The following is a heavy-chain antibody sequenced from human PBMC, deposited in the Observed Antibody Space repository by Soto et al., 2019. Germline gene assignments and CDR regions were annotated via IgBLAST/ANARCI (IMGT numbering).Heavy chain of an antibody. CDR1: GFTFDDYA. Sequence: EVQLVESGGGLVQPGRSLRLSCAASGFTFDDYAMHWVRQAPGKGLEWVSGTSWNSGSIGYADSVKGRFTISRDNAKNSLYLQMNSLRAEDTALYYCTKDIRCSSTSCYRAYYYYGMDVWGQGTTVTVSS. CDR3: TKDIRCSSTSCYRAYYYYGMDV. V-gene: IGHV3-9*01. CDR2: TSWNSGSI. D-gene: IGHD2-2*02. J-gene: IGHJ6*02.